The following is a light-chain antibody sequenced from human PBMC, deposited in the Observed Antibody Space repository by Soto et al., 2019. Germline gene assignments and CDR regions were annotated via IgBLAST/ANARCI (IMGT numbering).Light chain of an antibody. V-gene: IGKV3-20*01. Sequence: EIVLTQSPGTLSLSPVERATLSCRASQSVSSIYLAWYQQKPGQAPRLLIYGASSRPTGIPDRFSGSGSGTDFTLTISRLEPEDFAVYYCQQYGSSALTFGGGTKVEIK. CDR1: QSVSSIY. J-gene: IGKJ4*01. CDR2: GAS. CDR3: QQYGSSALT.